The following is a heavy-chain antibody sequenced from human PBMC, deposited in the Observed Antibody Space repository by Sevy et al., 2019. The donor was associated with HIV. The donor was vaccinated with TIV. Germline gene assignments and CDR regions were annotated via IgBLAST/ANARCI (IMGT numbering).Heavy chain of an antibody. D-gene: IGHD3-16*01. CDR3: ARGGGMRSYYYYYMDV. V-gene: IGHV1-69*13. CDR1: GGTLSNYA. Sequence: ASVKVSCKASGGTLSNYAISWVRQAPGQGLEWMGGIIPIFGAASYAQKFQGRVTITVDESTGTVYMELSSLRSEDTAVYYCARGGGMRSYYYYYMDVWGKGTTVTVSS. CDR2: IIPIFGAA. J-gene: IGHJ6*03.